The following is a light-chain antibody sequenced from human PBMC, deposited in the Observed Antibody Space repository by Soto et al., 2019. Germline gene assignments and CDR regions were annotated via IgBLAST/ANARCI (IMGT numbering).Light chain of an antibody. CDR3: SSYTSSSPCV. Sequence: QSVQTQPASVSGSPGQSITISCTGTSSDVGGYKYVSWYQQYPGKAPKLMMYEVSNRPSGVSNRFSGSKSGNTASLTISGLQAEDEADYYCSSYTSSSPCVFGTGTKVTVL. V-gene: IGLV2-14*01. CDR2: EVS. CDR1: SSDVGGYKY. J-gene: IGLJ1*01.